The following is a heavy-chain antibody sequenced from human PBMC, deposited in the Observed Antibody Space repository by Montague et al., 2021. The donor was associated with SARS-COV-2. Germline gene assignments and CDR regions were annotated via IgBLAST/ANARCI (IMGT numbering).Heavy chain of an antibody. V-gene: IGHV4-39*01. CDR2: IFYSGST. D-gene: IGHD3-10*01. CDR3: ASMVRAQVYYFDY. J-gene: IGHJ4*02. Sequence: SETLSLTCTVSGGSISSSSYYWGWIRQPPEKGLEWIGSIFYSGSTDYNPSLKSRVTISVDTSKNQFSLKLSSVTAADTAVYYCASMVRAQVYYFDYWGQGTLVTVSS. CDR1: GGSISSSSYY.